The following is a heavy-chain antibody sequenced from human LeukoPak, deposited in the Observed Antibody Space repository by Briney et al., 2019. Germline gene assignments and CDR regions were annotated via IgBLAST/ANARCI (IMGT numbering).Heavy chain of an antibody. J-gene: IGHJ4*02. V-gene: IGHV4-59*11. CDR3: AKCLAEPGTCYFDY. D-gene: IGHD6-13*01. CDR1: GGSISSHY. Sequence: MPSETLSLTCTVSGGSISSHYWSWIRQPPGKGLEWIGYIYYSGSTNYNPSLKSRVTISVDTSKNQFSLKLSSVTAADTAVYYCAKCLAEPGTCYFDYWGQGTLVTVSS. CDR2: IYYSGST.